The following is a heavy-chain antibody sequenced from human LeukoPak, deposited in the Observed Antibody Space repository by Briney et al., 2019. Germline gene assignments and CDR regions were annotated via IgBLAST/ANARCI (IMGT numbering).Heavy chain of an antibody. CDR2: IYYSGST. V-gene: IGHV4-39*01. J-gene: IGHJ4*02. CDR1: GGSISSSSYY. D-gene: IGHD3-22*01. CDR3: ARSNPYFDTSGPLDC. Sequence: SETLSLTCTVSGGSISSSSYYWGWIRQPPGKGLEWIGSIYYSGSTYYNPSLKSRVTISVDTSKNQFSLKLSSVTAADTAVYYCARSNPYFDTSGPLDCWGQGTLVTVSS.